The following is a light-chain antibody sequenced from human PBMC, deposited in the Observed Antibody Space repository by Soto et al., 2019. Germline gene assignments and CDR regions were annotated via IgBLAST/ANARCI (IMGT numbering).Light chain of an antibody. CDR2: VAS. J-gene: IGKJ2*01. V-gene: IGKV3-15*01. Sequence: EIVLTQSPATLSASPGERATLSCRASQSVNQKLGWYQQKPGQAPRLLIYVASYRATGIPARFSGSGSGTEYTLTISILQGGDFAGYYCQQFNNRLHIFGQGTRLDIK. CDR3: QQFNNRLHI. CDR1: QSVNQK.